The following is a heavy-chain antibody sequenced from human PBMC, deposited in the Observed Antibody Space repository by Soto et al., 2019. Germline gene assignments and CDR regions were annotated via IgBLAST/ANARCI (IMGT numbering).Heavy chain of an antibody. J-gene: IGHJ6*03. CDR2: INHSGST. CDR1: GGSFSGYY. D-gene: IGHD6-19*01. V-gene: IGHV4-34*01. CDR3: ARENSSGSYYYYYMDV. Sequence: QVQLQQWGAGLLKPSETLSLTCAVYGGSFSGYYWNWIRQPPGKGLEWIGEINHSGSTNYNPSLKSRVTISVDTSKNQFSLKLSSVTAADTAVYYCARENSSGSYYYYYMDVWGKGTTVTVSS.